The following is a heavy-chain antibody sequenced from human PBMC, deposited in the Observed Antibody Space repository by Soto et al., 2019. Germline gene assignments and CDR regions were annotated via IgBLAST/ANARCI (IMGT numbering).Heavy chain of an antibody. CDR1: GGSFSGYY. CDR3: ARRCELDGYNSPPGFDY. CDR2: INHSGST. Sequence: ASETLSLTCAVYGGSFSGYYWSWIRQPPGKGLEWIGEINHSGSTNYNPSLKSRVTISVDTSKNQFSLKLSSVTAADTAVYYCARRCELDGYNSPPGFDYWGQGTLVTVSS. V-gene: IGHV4-34*01. J-gene: IGHJ4*02. D-gene: IGHD5-12*01.